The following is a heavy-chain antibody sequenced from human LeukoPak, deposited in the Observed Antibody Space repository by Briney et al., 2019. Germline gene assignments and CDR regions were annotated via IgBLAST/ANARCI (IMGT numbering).Heavy chain of an antibody. CDR1: GGSISSYY. CDR2: IYYSGST. Sequence: SETLSLTCTVSGGSISSYYWSWIRQPPGKGLEWIGYIYYSGSTNYNPSLKSRVTISVDTSKNQFSLKLSSVTAADTAVYYCATIDYDILPGNYRSVWGQGTTVTVSS. V-gene: IGHV4-59*01. D-gene: IGHD3-9*01. J-gene: IGHJ6*02. CDR3: ATIDYDILPGNYRSV.